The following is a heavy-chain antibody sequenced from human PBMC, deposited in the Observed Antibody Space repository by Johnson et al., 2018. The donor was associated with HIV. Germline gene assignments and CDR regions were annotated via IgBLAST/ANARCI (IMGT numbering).Heavy chain of an antibody. CDR2: IKQDGSEK. Sequence: VQLVESGGGLVQPGGSLRLSCAASGFTFSSYWMSWVRQAPGKGLEWVANIKQDGSEKYYVDSVKGRFTISRDNAKNSLYLQMNSLRAEDTAVYYCARELIYGDDAFDIWGQGTMVTVSS. CDR3: ARELIYGDDAFDI. J-gene: IGHJ3*02. D-gene: IGHD4-17*01. CDR1: GFTFSSYW. V-gene: IGHV3-7*01.